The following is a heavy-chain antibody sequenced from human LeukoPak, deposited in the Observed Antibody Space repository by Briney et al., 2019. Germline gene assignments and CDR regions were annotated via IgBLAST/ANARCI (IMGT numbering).Heavy chain of an antibody. D-gene: IGHD3-22*01. CDR1: GGTFSSYA. CDR3: ARNYYDSSGYYLHPDY. CDR2: IIPIFGTA. Sequence: ASVTVSCTASGGTFSSYAISWVRQAPGQGLEWMGGIIPIFGTANYAQKFQGRVTITADESTSTAYMELSSLRSEDTAVYYCARNYYDSSGYYLHPDYWGQGTLVTVSS. V-gene: IGHV1-69*13. J-gene: IGHJ4*02.